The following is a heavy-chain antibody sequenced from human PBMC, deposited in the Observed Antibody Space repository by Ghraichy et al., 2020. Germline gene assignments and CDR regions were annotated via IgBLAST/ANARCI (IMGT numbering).Heavy chain of an antibody. CDR3: AIGTLGDGYNDY. Sequence: LSLTCAASGFTFSDYYMSWIRQAPGKGLEWVSYISSSNSYTNYADYVKGRFTITRDNAKNSLYLQMNSLRGEDTAVYYCAIGTLGDGYNDYWGQGTLVTVSS. J-gene: IGHJ4*02. CDR1: GFTFSDYY. V-gene: IGHV3-11*05. D-gene: IGHD5-24*01. CDR2: ISSSNSYT.